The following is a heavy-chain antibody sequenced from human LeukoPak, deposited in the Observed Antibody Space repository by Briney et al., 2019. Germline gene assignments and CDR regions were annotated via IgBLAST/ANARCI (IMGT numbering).Heavy chain of an antibody. CDR3: ASFSSGWRDHFDY. CDR1: GVSISSSNW. CDR2: IYHSGST. Sequence: PSETLSLTCAVSGVSISSSNWWSWVRQPPGKGLEWIGEIYHSGSTNYNPSLKSRVTISVDKSKNQFSLKLSSVTAADTAVYYCASFSSGWRDHFDYWGQGTLVTVSS. D-gene: IGHD6-19*01. J-gene: IGHJ4*02. V-gene: IGHV4-4*02.